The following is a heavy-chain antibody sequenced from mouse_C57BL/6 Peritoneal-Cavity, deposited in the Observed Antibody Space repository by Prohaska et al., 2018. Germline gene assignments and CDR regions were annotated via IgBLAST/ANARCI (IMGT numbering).Heavy chain of an antibody. CDR3: ANQAYFDY. Sequence: SVKMSCKASGYTFTSYWITWVKQRPGQGLEWIGDIYPGSGSTNDNEKFKGKAKLTADTSSSTAYMELSSLTTEDSAVYYCANQAYFDYWGQGTTLTVSS. J-gene: IGHJ2*01. CDR1: GYTFTSYW. D-gene: IGHD3-2*02. V-gene: IGHV1-55*01. CDR2: IYPGSGST.